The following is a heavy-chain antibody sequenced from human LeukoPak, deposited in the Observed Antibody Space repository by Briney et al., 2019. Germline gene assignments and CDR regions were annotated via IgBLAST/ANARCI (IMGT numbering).Heavy chain of an antibody. V-gene: IGHV3-30-3*01. Sequence: GGSLRLSCAASGFTFSSYAMHWVRQAAGKGLEWVAVISYDGSYKYYADSVEGRFTISRDNSKNTLYLQMNSLRAEDTAVYYCARGSSYYDSSGYYPFDYWGQGTLVTVSS. D-gene: IGHD3-22*01. CDR2: ISYDGSYK. CDR3: ARGSSYYDSSGYYPFDY. CDR1: GFTFSSYA. J-gene: IGHJ4*02.